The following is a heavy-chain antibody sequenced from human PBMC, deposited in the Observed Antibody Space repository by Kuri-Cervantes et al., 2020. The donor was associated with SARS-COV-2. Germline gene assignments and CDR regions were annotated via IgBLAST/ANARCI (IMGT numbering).Heavy chain of an antibody. V-gene: IGHV3-48*02. CDR1: GFTFSSYA. J-gene: IGHJ6*03. D-gene: IGHD4-17*01. CDR3: ARVAVTTYYYYYYMDV. Sequence: GESLKFSWAASGFTFSSYAMHWVRQAPGKGLEGVSYISSSSSTIYYADSVKGRFTISRDTAKNALYLQRNSLRDEDTAVYYCARVAVTTYYYYYYMDVWGKGTTVTVSS. CDR2: ISSSSSTI.